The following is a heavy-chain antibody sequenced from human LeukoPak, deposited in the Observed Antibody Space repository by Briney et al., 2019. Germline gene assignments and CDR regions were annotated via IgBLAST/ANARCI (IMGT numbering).Heavy chain of an antibody. CDR1: GFTFSSYA. J-gene: IGHJ4*02. CDR3: AKGLVPAAIRVVDY. CDR2: ISASGGST. V-gene: IGHV3-23*01. D-gene: IGHD2-2*01. Sequence: GGSLRLSCAASGFTFSSYAMSWVRQAPGKGLEWVSAISASGGSTYYTDSVKGRFTISRDNSQNTLYLQVNSLRAEDTAVYYCAKGLVPAAIRVVDYWGQGTLVTVSS.